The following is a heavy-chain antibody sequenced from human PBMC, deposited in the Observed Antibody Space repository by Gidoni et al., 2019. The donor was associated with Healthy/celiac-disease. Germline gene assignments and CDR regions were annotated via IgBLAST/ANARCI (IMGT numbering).Heavy chain of an antibody. D-gene: IGHD2-2*01. CDR2: INPNSGGT. CDR3: ARVPAAMFLDLYYFDY. V-gene: IGHV1-2*02. CDR1: GSTFTGYY. J-gene: IGHJ4*02. Sequence: QVQLVQSGAEVKKPGASVKVSCTASGSTFTGYYRHWVRQAPGQGLEWMGWINPNSGGTNYAQKFQGRVTMTRDTSISTAYMELSRLRSDDTAVYYCARVPAAMFLDLYYFDYWGQGTLVTVSS.